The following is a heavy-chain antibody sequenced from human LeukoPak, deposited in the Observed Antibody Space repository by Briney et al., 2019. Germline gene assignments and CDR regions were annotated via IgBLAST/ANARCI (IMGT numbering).Heavy chain of an antibody. D-gene: IGHD2-15*01. CDR1: GGSISSYY. CDR2: IYTSGST. CDR3: ARDLGYCSGGSCFHGYYYYGMDV. Sequence: SETLSLTCTVSGGSISSYYWSWIRQPAGKGLEWIGRIYTSGSTNYNPSLKSRVTMSVDTSKNQFSLKLSSVTAADTAVYYCARDLGYCSGGSCFHGYYYYGMDVWGQGTTVTVSS. V-gene: IGHV4-4*07. J-gene: IGHJ6*02.